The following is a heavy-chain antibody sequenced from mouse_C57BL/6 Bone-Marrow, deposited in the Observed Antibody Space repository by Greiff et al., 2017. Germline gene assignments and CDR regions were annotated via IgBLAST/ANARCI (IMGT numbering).Heavy chain of an antibody. CDR1: GFSLTSYG. CDR2: IWGDGST. V-gene: IGHV2-3*01. Sequence: VQLVESGPGLVAPSQSLSITCTVSGFSLTSYGVSWVRQPPGKGLEWLGVIWGDGSTNYHSALISRLSISKDNSKSQVFLKLNRLQTDDTATYYCAAPRSIYYYGSSDPFAYWGQGTLVTVSA. CDR3: AAPRSIYYYGSSDPFAY. J-gene: IGHJ3*01. D-gene: IGHD1-1*01.